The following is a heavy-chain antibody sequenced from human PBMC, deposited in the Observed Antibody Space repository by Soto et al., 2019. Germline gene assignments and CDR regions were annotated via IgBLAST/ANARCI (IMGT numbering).Heavy chain of an antibody. D-gene: IGHD5-12*01. Sequence: GGSLRSSFAASGFIFDYYAMHWVRQPPGKVLEWVSGIDWNSGSTAYADSVKGRLTISRDNAEKSVYLQMNRLRGEDTAVYYCLKGRGSDEWLYGTDVGGQGTEVTV. CDR1: GFIFDYYA. CDR2: IDWNSGST. CDR3: LKGRGSDEWLYGTDV. V-gene: IGHV3-9*01. J-gene: IGHJ6*02.